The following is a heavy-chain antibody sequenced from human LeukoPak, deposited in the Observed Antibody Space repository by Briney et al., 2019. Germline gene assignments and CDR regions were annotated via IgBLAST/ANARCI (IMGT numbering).Heavy chain of an antibody. Sequence: PSETLSLTCGVSGGSISNTNWWSWVRQPPGQGLEWIGEISLTGLTHYNPSLESRVTVSLDKSRNQLSLNLTSVTAADTAVYYCSRENGAFSPFGYWGQGTLVTVLS. CDR3: SRENGAFSPFGY. CDR2: ISLTGLT. D-gene: IGHD2-8*01. V-gene: IGHV4-4*02. CDR1: GGSISNTNW. J-gene: IGHJ4*02.